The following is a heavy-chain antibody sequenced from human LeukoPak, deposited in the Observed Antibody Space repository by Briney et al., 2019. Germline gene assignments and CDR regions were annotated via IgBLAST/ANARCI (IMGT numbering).Heavy chain of an antibody. CDR2: ISYDGGNK. CDR3: ARDLESYGSC. CDR1: GFTFSSYA. D-gene: IGHD5-18*01. V-gene: IGHV3-30*04. J-gene: IGHJ4*02. Sequence: GRSLRLSCAASGFTFSSYAMHWVRQAPGKGLEWVAVISYDGGNKYYADSVKGRFTISRDNSKNTLYLQMNSLRAEDTAVYYCARDLESYGSCWGQGTLVTVSS.